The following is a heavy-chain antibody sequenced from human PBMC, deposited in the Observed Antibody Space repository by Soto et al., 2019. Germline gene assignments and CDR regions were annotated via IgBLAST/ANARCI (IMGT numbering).Heavy chain of an antibody. Sequence: EVQMVESGGGLEKPGRSLRLSCKGAGYSFDGYGVSWFRRAPGKGLEWVGFIRSRAYGGAADYAASVMGRFTISRDDPRSIAYLQMYSLKVEDTAVYYCTRIYGSGTYLPDFWGQGTLVTVSS. V-gene: IGHV3-49*05. J-gene: IGHJ4*02. CDR3: TRIYGSGTYLPDF. D-gene: IGHD3-10*01. CDR2: IRSRAYGGAA. CDR1: GYSFDGYG.